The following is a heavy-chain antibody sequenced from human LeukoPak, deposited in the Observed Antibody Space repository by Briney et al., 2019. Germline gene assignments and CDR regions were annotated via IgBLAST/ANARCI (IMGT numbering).Heavy chain of an antibody. Sequence: PGGSLRLSCAASGFTVNSNYMSWVRQAPGKGLEWVSVLYTGGNTLYADSVKGRFTISRDNSKNTLYLQMNSLRAEDTAVYYCAADRPTMVRGVFDYWGQGTLVTVSS. D-gene: IGHD3-10*01. CDR2: LYTGGNT. CDR3: AADRPTMVRGVFDY. V-gene: IGHV3-53*01. J-gene: IGHJ4*02. CDR1: GFTVNSNY.